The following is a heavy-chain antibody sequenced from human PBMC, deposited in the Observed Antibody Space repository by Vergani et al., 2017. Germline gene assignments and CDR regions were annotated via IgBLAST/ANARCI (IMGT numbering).Heavy chain of an antibody. CDR3: VKDRNDYGDLDFDY. D-gene: IGHD4-17*01. V-gene: IGHV3-64D*06. J-gene: IGHJ4*02. Sequence: EVQLVESGGGLVQPGGSLRLSCSASGFTFSSYAMHWVRQAPGKGLEYVSAISSNGGSTYYADSVKGRFTISRDNSKNTLYLQMSSLRAEDTDVYYCVKDRNDYGDLDFDYGGQGTLVTVSS. CDR1: GFTFSSYA. CDR2: ISSNGGST.